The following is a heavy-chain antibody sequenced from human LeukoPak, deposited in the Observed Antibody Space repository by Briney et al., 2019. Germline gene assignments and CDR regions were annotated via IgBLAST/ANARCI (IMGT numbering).Heavy chain of an antibody. CDR1: GFSFTDYP. CDR3: ATDQRYAFDY. D-gene: IGHD3-9*01. J-gene: IGHJ4*02. CDR2: IRTTAEGAKYA. V-gene: IGHV3-48*02. Sequence: GGSLRLSCATSGFSFTDYPMNWVRQAPGKGLEWISNIRTTAEGAKYAYYADSVKGRVTISRDDGKNTLYLHMNSLRDDDAAVYYCATDQRYAFDYWGQGILVTVSS.